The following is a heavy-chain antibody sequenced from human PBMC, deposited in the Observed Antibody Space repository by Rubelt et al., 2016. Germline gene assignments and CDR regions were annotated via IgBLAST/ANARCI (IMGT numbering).Heavy chain of an antibody. CDR2: IIPVFGTA. CDR1: GGTFSSYA. D-gene: IGHD6-6*01. CDR3: ATTIAIRPYYFDY. V-gene: IGHV1-69*12. Sequence: QVQLVQSGAEVKKPGSSVKVSCKASGGTFSSYAISWVRQAPGQGLEWMGGIIPVFGTANYAQKFQGRITMTADESTSTAYMGVSSLRSEDTAVYYCATTIAIRPYYFDYWGQGTLVTVSS. J-gene: IGHJ4*02.